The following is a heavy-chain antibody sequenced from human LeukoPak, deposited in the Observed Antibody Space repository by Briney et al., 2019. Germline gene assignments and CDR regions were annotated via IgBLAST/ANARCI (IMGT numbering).Heavy chain of an antibody. Sequence: GASVKVSCKASGYTFSSYGISWVRQAPGQGLESMGWISAYNGNTNYAQKLQGRVTMTTDTFTSTAYMELRSLRSDDTAAYYCARDSSGGYYVYWGQGTLVTVSS. D-gene: IGHD3-16*01. CDR1: GYTFSSYG. V-gene: IGHV1-18*01. CDR3: ARDSSGGYYVY. J-gene: IGHJ4*02. CDR2: ISAYNGNT.